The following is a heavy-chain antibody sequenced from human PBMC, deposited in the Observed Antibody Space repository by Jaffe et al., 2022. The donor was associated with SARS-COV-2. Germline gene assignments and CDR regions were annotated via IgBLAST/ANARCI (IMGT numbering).Heavy chain of an antibody. CDR3: ARSSSVGYCSSTSCLKVPLYNWFDP. CDR2: IYPGDSDT. V-gene: IGHV5-51*01. J-gene: IGHJ5*02. D-gene: IGHD2-2*01. Sequence: EVQLVQSGAEVKKPGESLKISCKGSGYSFTSYWIGWVRQMPGKGLEWMGIIYPGDSDTRYSPSFQGQVTISADKSISTAYLQWSSLKASDTAMYYCARSSSVGYCSSTSCLKVPLYNWFDPWGQGTLVTVSS. CDR1: GYSFTSYW.